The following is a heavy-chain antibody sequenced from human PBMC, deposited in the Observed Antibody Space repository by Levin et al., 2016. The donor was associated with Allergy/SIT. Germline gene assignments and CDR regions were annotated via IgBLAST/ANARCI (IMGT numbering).Heavy chain of an antibody. J-gene: IGHJ3*02. V-gene: IGHV3-23*01. CDR2: IGGSVDST. D-gene: IGHD3-22*01. CDR3: AKERASSGYYHDAFDM. Sequence: VRQAPGKGLEWVSSIGGSVDSTYYADSVKGRFTISRDNSKSTLFLLMNSLRAEDTAVYYCAKERASSGYYHDAFDMWGQGTMVTVSS.